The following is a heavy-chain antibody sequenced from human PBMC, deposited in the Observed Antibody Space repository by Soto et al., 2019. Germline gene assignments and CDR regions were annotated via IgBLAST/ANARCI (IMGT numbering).Heavy chain of an antibody. J-gene: IGHJ4*02. CDR1: GYTFTNFG. V-gene: IGHV1-18*04. D-gene: IGHD6-19*01. Sequence: QVQLLVQSGTEVKKPRASVKVSCQASGYTFTNFGISWVRQAPGQGLEWMGWVSGYNGNTNYAQKFRDRVTMTTDTSTSTAYMELRALRSDDTAVYYCARDEGSHGFDSWGQGTLVTVSS. CDR2: VSGYNGNT. CDR3: ARDEGSHGFDS.